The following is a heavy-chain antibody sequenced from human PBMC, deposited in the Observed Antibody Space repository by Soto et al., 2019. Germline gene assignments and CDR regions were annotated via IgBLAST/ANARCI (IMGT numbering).Heavy chain of an antibody. CDR2: ISYDGSNK. CDR1: GFTFSSYA. Sequence: QVQLVESGGGVVQPGRSLRLSCAASGFTFSSYAMHWVRQAPGKGLEWVAVISYDGSNKYYADSVKGRLTISRDNSKNTLYLQMNSLRAEDTAVYYCARDASSGWYRALDYWGQGTLVTVSS. CDR3: ARDASSGWYRALDY. V-gene: IGHV3-30-3*01. J-gene: IGHJ4*02. D-gene: IGHD6-19*01.